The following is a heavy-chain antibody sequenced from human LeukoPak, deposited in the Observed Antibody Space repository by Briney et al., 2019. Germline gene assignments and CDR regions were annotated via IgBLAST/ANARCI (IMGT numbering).Heavy chain of an antibody. CDR2: IIPIFGTA. D-gene: IGHD4-23*01. Sequence: ASVKVSCKTAGGTISNYVISWVRQAPGQGLEWMGGIIPIFGTANYAQKFQGRVTITADESTSTAYMELSSLRSEDTAVYYCARVNQDYGGNPKLDYWGQGTLVTVSS. CDR3: ARVNQDYGGNPKLDY. J-gene: IGHJ4*02. V-gene: IGHV1-69*13. CDR1: GGTISNYV.